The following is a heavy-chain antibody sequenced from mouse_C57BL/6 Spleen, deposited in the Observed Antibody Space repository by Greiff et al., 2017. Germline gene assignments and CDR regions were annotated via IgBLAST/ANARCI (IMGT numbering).Heavy chain of an antibody. J-gene: IGHJ2*01. CDR2: ISSGSSTI. CDR1: GFTFSDYG. V-gene: IGHV5-17*01. D-gene: IGHD2-5*01. CDR3: ARGHSNPYY. Sequence: EVQLVESGGGLVKPGGSLKLSCAASGFTFSDYGMHWVRQAPEKGLEWVAYISSGSSTIYYADTVKGRFTISRDNAKNTLFLQMTSLRSEDTAMYYCARGHSNPYYWGQGTTLTVSS.